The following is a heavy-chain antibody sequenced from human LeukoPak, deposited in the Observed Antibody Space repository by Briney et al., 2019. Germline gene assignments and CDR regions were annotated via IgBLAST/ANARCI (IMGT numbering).Heavy chain of an antibody. J-gene: IGHJ4*02. V-gene: IGHV1-69*06. CDR2: IIPIFGTA. D-gene: IGHD4-17*01. CDR3: ARYGHSPFFDY. Sequence: GASVKVSCKASGGTFSSYAISWVRQAPGQGLEWMGGIIPIFGTANYAQKFQGRVTITANKTTSTTYMELSSLRSEDTAVYFCARYGHSPFFDYWGQGTLVIVSS. CDR1: GGTFSSYA.